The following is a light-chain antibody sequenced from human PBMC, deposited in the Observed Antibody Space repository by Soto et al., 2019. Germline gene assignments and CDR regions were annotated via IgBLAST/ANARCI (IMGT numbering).Light chain of an antibody. J-gene: IGLJ1*01. V-gene: IGLV1-40*01. Sequence: QSVLTQPPSVSGAPGQRVAISCTGSSSNIGAGYDVHWYQQLPGTAPKLLIYGNNNRPSGVPDRFSGSKSGPSASLAITGLQAEDEADYYCQSYDNSLSGYVFGTGTQLTVL. CDR1: SSNIGAGYD. CDR2: GNN. CDR3: QSYDNSLSGYV.